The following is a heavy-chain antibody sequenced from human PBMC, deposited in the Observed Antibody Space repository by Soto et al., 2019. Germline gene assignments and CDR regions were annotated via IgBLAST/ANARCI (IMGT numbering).Heavy chain of an antibody. CDR1: GGSISSYY. J-gene: IGHJ3*02. D-gene: IGHD2-2*01. CDR2: IYYSGST. CDR3: ARRSVYCSSTSCYRLGVHDAFDI. Sequence: QVQLQESGPGLVKPSETLSLTCTVSGGSISSYYWSWIRQSPGKGLEWIGYIYYSGSTNYNPSLKSRVTISVDTSKNQFSLKLSSVTAADTAVYYCARRSVYCSSTSCYRLGVHDAFDIWGQGTMVTVSS. V-gene: IGHV4-59*08.